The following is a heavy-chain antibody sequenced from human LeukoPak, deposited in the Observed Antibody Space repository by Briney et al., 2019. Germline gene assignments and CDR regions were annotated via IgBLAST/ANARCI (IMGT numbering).Heavy chain of an antibody. CDR1: GFTFSSYS. CDR3: TRVAIAFGIYYYGMDV. CDR2: IRSKAYGGTT. V-gene: IGHV3-49*04. Sequence: PGGALRLSCAASGFTFSSYSMNWVRQAPGKGLEWGGFIRSKAYGGTTEYAASVKGRFTISRDDSKSIAYLQMNSLKTEDTGVYYCTRVAIAFGIYYYGMDVWGQGTTVTVSS. J-gene: IGHJ6*02. D-gene: IGHD3-10*01.